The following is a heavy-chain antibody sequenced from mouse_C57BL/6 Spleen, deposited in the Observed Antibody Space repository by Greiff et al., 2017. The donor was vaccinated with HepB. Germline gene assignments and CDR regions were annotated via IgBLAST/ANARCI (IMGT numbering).Heavy chain of an antibody. CDR2: FHPYNDDT. V-gene: IGHV1-47*01. CDR1: GYTFTTYP. Sequence: VQLQESGAELVKPGASVKMSCKASGYTFTTYPIEWKKQNHGKSLEWIGNFHPYNDDTKYNEKFKGKATLTVEKSSSTVYLELSRLTSDDSAVYYCARGNYDYDGGFAYWGQGTLVTVSA. J-gene: IGHJ3*01. D-gene: IGHD2-4*01. CDR3: ARGNYDYDGGFAY.